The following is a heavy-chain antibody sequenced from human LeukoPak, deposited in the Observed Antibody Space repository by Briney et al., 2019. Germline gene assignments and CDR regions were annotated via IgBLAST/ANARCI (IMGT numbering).Heavy chain of an antibody. CDR2: TRNKANGYST. V-gene: IGHV3-72*01. CDR1: GFTLSDHH. Sequence: GGSLRLSCAASGFTLSDHHMDWVRQAPGKGLEWVGRTRNKANGYSTEYAASVKGRFTISGDDSENSLYLQMNSLKTEDTAVYYCSRVGLYYSRAYYVDFWGQGTLVTVSS. D-gene: IGHD3-10*01. J-gene: IGHJ4*02. CDR3: SRVGLYYSRAYYVDF.